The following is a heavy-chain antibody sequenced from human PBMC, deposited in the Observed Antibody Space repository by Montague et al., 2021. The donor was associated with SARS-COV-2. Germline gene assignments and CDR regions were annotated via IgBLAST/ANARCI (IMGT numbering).Heavy chain of an antibody. CDR2: MKSSGST. Sequence: SETLSLTCTVSGASINGHHWSWIRQPPGKGLEWIGYMKSSGSTNYKPSLKSRVTISADTSKKQVSLKMISVTAADTAVYYCARDLGDRDGGFDYWGQGTLVTVPS. J-gene: IGHJ4*02. CDR1: GASINGHH. CDR3: ARDLGDRDGGFDY. D-gene: IGHD3-16*01. V-gene: IGHV4-59*11.